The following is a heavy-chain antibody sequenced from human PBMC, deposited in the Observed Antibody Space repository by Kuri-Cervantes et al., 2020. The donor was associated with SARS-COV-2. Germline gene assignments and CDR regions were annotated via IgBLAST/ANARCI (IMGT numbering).Heavy chain of an antibody. J-gene: IGHJ6*02. D-gene: IGHD3-16*02. V-gene: IGHV3-23*01. CDR3: ARDPQYDYVWGSYRYLYYCGMDV. CDR1: GFTFSSYA. Sequence: GESLKISCAASGFTFSSYAMSWVRQAPGKGLEWVSAISGSGGSTYYADSVKGRFTISRDNSKNTLYLQMNSLRAEDTAVYYCARDPQYDYVWGSYRYLYYCGMDVWGQGTTVTVSS. CDR2: ISGSGGST.